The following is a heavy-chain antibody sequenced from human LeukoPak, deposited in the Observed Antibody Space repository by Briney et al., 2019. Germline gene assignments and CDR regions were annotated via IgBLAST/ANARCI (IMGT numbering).Heavy chain of an antibody. V-gene: IGHV3-7*01. Sequence: GGSLRLSCAASGFTFSSYWMSWVRQAPGKGLEWVANIKPDGTEKYYVDSVKGRFTISRDNARNSLYLQMNSLRVEDTAVYYCARDRPPRGCYDTSGPSDYWGQGALVTVSS. CDR2: IKPDGTEK. J-gene: IGHJ4*02. CDR1: GFTFSSYW. CDR3: ARDRPPRGCYDTSGPSDY. D-gene: IGHD3-22*01.